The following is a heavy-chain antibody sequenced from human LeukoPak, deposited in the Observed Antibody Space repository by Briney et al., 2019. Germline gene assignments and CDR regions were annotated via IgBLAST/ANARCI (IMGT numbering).Heavy chain of an antibody. D-gene: IGHD6-19*01. J-gene: IGHJ4*02. CDR1: GGSISNSNNY. V-gene: IGHV4-39*01. CDR3: VRHGQWLRRTEY. CDR2: IYYSGST. Sequence: SETLSLTCTVSGGSISNSNNYWGWIRQPPGKGLEWIGSIYYSGSTYYNPSLKSRVTISVDTSKNQFSLKLSSVTAADTAVYYCVRHGQWLRRTEYWGQGSLVTVSS.